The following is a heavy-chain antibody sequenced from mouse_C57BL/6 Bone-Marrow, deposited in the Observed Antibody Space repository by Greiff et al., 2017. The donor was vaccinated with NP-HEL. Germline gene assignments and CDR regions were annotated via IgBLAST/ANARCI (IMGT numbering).Heavy chain of an antibody. Sequence: EVQGVESGGGLVQPGGSLKLSCAASGFTFSDYGMAWVRQAPRKGPEWVAFISNLAYSIYYADTVTGRFTISRENAKNTLYLEMSSLRSEDTAMYYCARHSDGYYSFAYWGQGTLVTVSA. V-gene: IGHV5-15*01. D-gene: IGHD2-3*01. CDR3: ARHSDGYYSFAY. J-gene: IGHJ3*01. CDR2: ISNLAYSI. CDR1: GFTFSDYG.